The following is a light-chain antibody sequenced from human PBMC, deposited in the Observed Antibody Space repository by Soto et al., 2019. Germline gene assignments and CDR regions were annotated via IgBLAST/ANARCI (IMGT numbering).Light chain of an antibody. J-gene: IGKJ1*01. CDR1: QSVSAN. CDR3: QQYSKWPT. Sequence: EIVITQSPATLSVSPGERATLSCRASQSVSANLAWYQHKPGQAPRLLIYGASTTATGIPARLSGSGTGTDFTLTISSLQSEDSAVYYCQQYSKWPTFGRGTKVDIK. V-gene: IGKV3-15*01. CDR2: GAS.